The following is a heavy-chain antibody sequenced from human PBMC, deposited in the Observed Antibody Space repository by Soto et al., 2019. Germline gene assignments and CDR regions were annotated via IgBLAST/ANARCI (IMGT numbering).Heavy chain of an antibody. V-gene: IGHV3-30*03. Sequence: QVQLVESGGGVVQPGRSLRLSCAASGFPFTSYGMHWVREGPDKGLEWVAIISYDGSDKYYADSVKGRFTISRGNSKNTLYLQMNSLIAEDTALYYCVGGQYYFDYRGQETLVIVSS. J-gene: IGHJ4*02. CDR1: GFPFTSYG. D-gene: IGHD3-10*01. CDR3: VGGQYYFDY. CDR2: ISYDGSDK.